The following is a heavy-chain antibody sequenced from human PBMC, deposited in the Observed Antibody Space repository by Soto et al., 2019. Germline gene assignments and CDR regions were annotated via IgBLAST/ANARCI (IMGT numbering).Heavy chain of an antibody. D-gene: IGHD5-12*01. J-gene: IGHJ5*02. CDR3: ARIHGELGSGYDPRFDP. CDR1: GFSLSNARMG. V-gene: IGHV2-26*01. CDR2: IFSNDEK. Sequence: QVTLKESGPVLVKPTETLTLTCTVSGFSLSNARMGVSWIRQPPGKALEWLAHIFSNDEKSYSTSLKSRLTISKDTSTSQVVLTMTNMDPVDTATYYCARIHGELGSGYDPRFDPWGQGTLVTVSS.